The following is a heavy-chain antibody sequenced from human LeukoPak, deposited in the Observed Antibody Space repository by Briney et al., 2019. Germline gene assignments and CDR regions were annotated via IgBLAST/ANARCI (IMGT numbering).Heavy chain of an antibody. Sequence: GGSLRLSCAASGFTFSSDSMSWVRQAPGKGLEWVSYISSSSSSSIYYADSVKARFTISRDNTKNSLYLQMNSLKDEDTDVYSCARDQVAVAGVFDYWGQGTLVTVSS. CDR1: GFTFSSDS. CDR2: ISSSSSSSI. CDR3: ARDQVAVAGVFDY. J-gene: IGHJ4*02. V-gene: IGHV3-48*02. D-gene: IGHD6-19*01.